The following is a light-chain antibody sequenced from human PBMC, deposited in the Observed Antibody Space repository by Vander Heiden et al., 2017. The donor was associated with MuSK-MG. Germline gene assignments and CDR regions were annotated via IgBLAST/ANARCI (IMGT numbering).Light chain of an antibody. CDR2: AAS. CDR3: QQIDSTSSLT. J-gene: IGKJ4*01. V-gene: IGKV1-39*01. CDR1: QSISSY. Sequence: DIQMTQSPSSLSASVGDRVTITCRASQSISSYLNWYQQKPGKAPKLLIYAASSLQSGVPSRFSGSGYGTDFTLTISSRQPEEFATYYCQQIDSTSSLTFGGGTKVEIK.